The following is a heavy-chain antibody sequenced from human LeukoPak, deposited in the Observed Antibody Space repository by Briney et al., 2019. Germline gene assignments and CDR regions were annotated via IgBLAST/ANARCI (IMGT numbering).Heavy chain of an antibody. D-gene: IGHD5-12*01. CDR3: ARGGRRIDY. Sequence: GGSLRLSCAASGFTFRSYVMHGVRQAPGKGLEWVAVIWYDGSNKYYADSVKGRFTISRDNYKNTLYLQMTSLRAEDTAVYYCARGGRRIDYWGQGTLVTVSS. CDR2: IWYDGSNK. J-gene: IGHJ4*02. CDR1: GFTFRSYV. V-gene: IGHV3-33*01.